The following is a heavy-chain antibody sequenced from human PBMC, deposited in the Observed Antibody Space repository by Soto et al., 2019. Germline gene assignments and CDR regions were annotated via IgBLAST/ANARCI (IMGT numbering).Heavy chain of an antibody. J-gene: IGHJ5*02. V-gene: IGHV3-7*03. D-gene: IGHD3-16*02. CDR2: IKQDESDK. CDR3: AAYCYTMTCTHFHGYS. CDR1: GFRFRDYW. Sequence: GGSLRLSCAVSGFRFRDYWMSRVRQAPGKGLEWVAKIKQDESDKYYVDSVKGRFTISRDNAKNALYLQMNSLRVEDTAVYYCAAYCYTMTCTHFHGYSWGQGTQVTVSS.